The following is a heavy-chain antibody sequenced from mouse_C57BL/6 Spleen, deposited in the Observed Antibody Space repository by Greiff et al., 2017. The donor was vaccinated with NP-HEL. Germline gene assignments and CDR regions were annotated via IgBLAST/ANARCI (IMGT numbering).Heavy chain of an antibody. Sequence: EVQLQQSGPELVKPGASVKISCKASGYTFTDYYMNWVKQSHGKSLEWIGDINPNNGGTSYNQKFKGKATLTVDKSSSTAYMELRSLTSEDSAVYYCARTLTTVVATDYWGQCTTLTVSS. CDR2: INPNNGGT. J-gene: IGHJ2*01. CDR1: GYTFTDYY. D-gene: IGHD1-1*01. CDR3: ARTLTTVVATDY. V-gene: IGHV1-26*01.